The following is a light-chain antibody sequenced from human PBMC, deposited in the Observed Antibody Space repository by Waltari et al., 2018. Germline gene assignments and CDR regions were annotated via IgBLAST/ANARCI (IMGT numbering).Light chain of an antibody. CDR1: QSVLYSSNNKNY. CDR3: QQYYSTPWT. V-gene: IGKV4-1*01. CDR2: WAS. Sequence: DIVMTQSPDSLAVSLGERATINCKSSQSVLYSSNNKNYLVWYQQKPGQPPKLLIYWASPRESGVPDRFSGSGSGTDFPLTISSLQAEDVAVYYCQQYYSTPWTFGQGTKVEIK. J-gene: IGKJ1*01.